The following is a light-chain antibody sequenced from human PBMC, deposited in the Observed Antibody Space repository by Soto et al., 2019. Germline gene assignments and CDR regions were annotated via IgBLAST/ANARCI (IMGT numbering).Light chain of an antibody. CDR2: GAS. J-gene: IGKJ4*02. Sequence: DIQMTQSPSSLAASLGDRVTITCRASQSISRYLNWYQQEPGKAPKLLISGASSLQSGVPSRFSGSGSGTDFTLTISSLQAEDVATYYCQQSYSTPLTFGGGTKVEI. CDR1: QSISRY. V-gene: IGKV1-39*01. CDR3: QQSYSTPLT.